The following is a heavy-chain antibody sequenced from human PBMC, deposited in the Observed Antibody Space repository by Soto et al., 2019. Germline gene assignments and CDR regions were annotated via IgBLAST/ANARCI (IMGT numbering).Heavy chain of an antibody. V-gene: IGHV3-53*02. J-gene: IGHJ6*02. CDR1: GFTVSSDS. CDR3: ARHYSAMGV. Sequence: VQLVETGGDLIQPGGSLRLSCAASGFTVSSDSMTWVRKAPGKGLEWISIIYSDNNTDYADSVKGRFSISRDTSKNILYLQMNSLRAEDTAEYYCARHYSAMGVWGQGTTVTVSS. CDR2: IYSDNNT.